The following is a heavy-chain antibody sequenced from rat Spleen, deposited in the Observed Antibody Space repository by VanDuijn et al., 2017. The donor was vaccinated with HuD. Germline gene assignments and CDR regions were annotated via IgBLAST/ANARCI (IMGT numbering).Heavy chain of an antibody. V-gene: IGHV3-1*01. Sequence: EVQIQESAPGLVKTSQSLSGTCSVTSYSITCNYLGWIRGVPGNKSEWIGLISYTGSTSYNPSLKSRISINRDTSKNQFFLLLNSVTTEDTATYDCARWRTNYYFDCWGQGVMDTVSS. CDR3: ARWRTNYYFDC. J-gene: IGHJ2*01. D-gene: IGHD1-10*01. CDR2: ISYTGST. CDR1: SYSITCNY.